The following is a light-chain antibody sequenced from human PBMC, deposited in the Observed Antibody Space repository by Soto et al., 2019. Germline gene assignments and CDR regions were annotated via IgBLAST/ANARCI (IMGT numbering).Light chain of an antibody. CDR3: QKYNSSPYT. V-gene: IGKV1-27*01. CDR1: QGISNY. J-gene: IGKJ2*01. Sequence: DIQMTQSPSPLSASVGDRVTITCRASQGISNYLAWYQQKPGKVPKLLIYAASTLQSGVPSRFSGSRSVTDVALTISSLQPEDVASYYCQKYNSSPYTFGQGTELEIK. CDR2: AAS.